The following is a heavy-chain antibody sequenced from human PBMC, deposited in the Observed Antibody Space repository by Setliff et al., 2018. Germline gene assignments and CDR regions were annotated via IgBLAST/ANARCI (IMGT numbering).Heavy chain of an antibody. Sequence: PSETLSLTCAVCGGSFSGYYCSWIRQPPGEGLEWIGEINHSGSTNYNPSLKSRVTISVDTSKNQFSLKLSSVTAADTAVYYCARRRSSGWTNNWFDPWGQGTLVTVSS. J-gene: IGHJ5*02. D-gene: IGHD6-19*01. V-gene: IGHV4-34*01. CDR3: ARRRSSGWTNNWFDP. CDR2: INHSGST. CDR1: GGSFSGYY.